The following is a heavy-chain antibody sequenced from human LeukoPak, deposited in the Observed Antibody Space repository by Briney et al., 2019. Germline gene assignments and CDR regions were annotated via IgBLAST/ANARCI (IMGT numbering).Heavy chain of an antibody. J-gene: IGHJ4*02. V-gene: IGHV4-59*05. CDR1: GGSISSYY. D-gene: IGHD3-16*02. CDR3: ARQPLEETHSEAPYYFDY. Sequence: PSETLSLTCTVSGGSISSYYWSWIRQPAGKGLEWIGSIYYSGSTYYNPSLKSRVTISVDTSKNQFSLKLSSVTAADTAVYYCARQPLEETHSEAPYYFDYWGQGTLVTVSS. CDR2: IYYSGST.